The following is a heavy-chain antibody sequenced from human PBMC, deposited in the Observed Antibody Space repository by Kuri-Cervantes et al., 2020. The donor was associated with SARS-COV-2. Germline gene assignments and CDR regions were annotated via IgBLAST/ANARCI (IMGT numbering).Heavy chain of an antibody. CDR3: ARERKPLDAFDI. Sequence: SETLSLTCAVSGYSISSGYYWGWVRQPPGKGLEWIGSIYHSGSTYYNPSLMSRVTILVDTSRNQFSLKLSSVTAADTAVYYCARERKPLDAFDIWGQGTMVAVSS. J-gene: IGHJ3*02. CDR1: GYSISSGYY. CDR2: IYHSGST. V-gene: IGHV4-38-2*02.